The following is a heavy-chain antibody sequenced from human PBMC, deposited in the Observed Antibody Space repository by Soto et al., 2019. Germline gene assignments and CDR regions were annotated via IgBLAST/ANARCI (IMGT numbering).Heavy chain of an antibody. CDR1: GYTFISHG. J-gene: IGHJ6*02. V-gene: IGHV1-18*04. CDR3: ARVSSSIGVVPDNGMDV. D-gene: IGHD3-3*01. Sequence: QVQLVQSGVEVKKPGASVKVSCKASGYTFISHGISWVRQAPGQGLEWMGWISGKNGNTNYAQKLQGRVTLTTDTSTSTAYMELRSLRSDDTAVYYCARVSSSIGVVPDNGMDVWGQGTTVTVSS. CDR2: ISGKNGNT.